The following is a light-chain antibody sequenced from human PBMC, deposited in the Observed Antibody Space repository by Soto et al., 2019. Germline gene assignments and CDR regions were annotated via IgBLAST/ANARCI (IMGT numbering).Light chain of an antibody. V-gene: IGKV2-30*01. J-gene: IGKJ3*01. CDR2: QVS. CDR1: QSLVYSDGNTY. Sequence: DVVMTQSPLSLPVTLGQPASISCRSSQSLVYSDGNTYLNWFQQRPGQSPRRLFYQVSNRNSGVQDIFSGSGSGTNFKLKISGVQREDVGVFYCMRGTLWPTFGPGPKVDIK. CDR3: MRGTLWPT.